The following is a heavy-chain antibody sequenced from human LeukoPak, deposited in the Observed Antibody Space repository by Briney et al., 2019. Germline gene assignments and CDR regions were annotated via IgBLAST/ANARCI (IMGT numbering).Heavy chain of an antibody. CDR1: GGTFSSYA. CDR3: ARDHCSGGSCVDY. J-gene: IGHJ4*02. CDR2: INPNSGGT. Sequence: ASVKVSCKASGGTFSSYAISWVRQAPGQGLEWMGWINPNSGGTNYAQKFQGRVTMTRDTSISTAYMELSRLRSDDTAVYYCARDHCSGGSCVDYWGQGTLVTVSS. D-gene: IGHD2-15*01. V-gene: IGHV1-2*02.